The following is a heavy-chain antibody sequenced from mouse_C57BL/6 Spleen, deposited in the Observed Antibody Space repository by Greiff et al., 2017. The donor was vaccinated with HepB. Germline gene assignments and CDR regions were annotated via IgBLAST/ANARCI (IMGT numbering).Heavy chain of an antibody. Sequence: EVKLVESGGGLVKPGGSLKLSCAASGFTFSSYAMSWVRQTPEKRLEWVATISDGGSYTYYPDNVKGRFTISRDNATNNLYMQMSHLKSEDTAMYYCARDRIITTDPSYFDYWGQGTTLTVSS. D-gene: IGHD1-1*01. V-gene: IGHV5-4*01. J-gene: IGHJ2*01. CDR2: ISDGGSYT. CDR3: ARDRIITTDPSYFDY. CDR1: GFTFSSYA.